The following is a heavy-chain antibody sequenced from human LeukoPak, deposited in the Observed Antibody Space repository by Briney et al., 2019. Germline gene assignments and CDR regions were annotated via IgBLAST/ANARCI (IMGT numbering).Heavy chain of an antibody. CDR1: GFTFSSHW. J-gene: IGHJ4*02. D-gene: IGHD1-26*01. CDR2: INGDGGST. V-gene: IGHV3-74*01. CDR3: ARDQVGATPIDY. Sequence: PGGSLRLSCAASGFTFSSHWMHWVRQGPGKGLLWVSHINGDGGSTGYADSVKGRFTISRDNPKNTLYLHMNSLRAEDTAVYYCARDQVGATPIDYWGQGTLVTVSS.